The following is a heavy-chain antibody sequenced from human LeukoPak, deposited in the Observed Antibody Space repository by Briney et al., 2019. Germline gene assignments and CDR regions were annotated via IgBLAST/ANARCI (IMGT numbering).Heavy chain of an antibody. CDR1: GGSFSGYY. J-gene: IGHJ4*02. Sequence: LETLSLTCAVYGGSFSGYYWSWIRQPPGKGLEWIGEINHSGSTNYNPSLKSRVTISVDTSKNQFSLKLSSVTAADTAVYYCARGGYYYGSGSYYTDYWGQGTLVTVSS. CDR2: INHSGST. D-gene: IGHD3-10*01. V-gene: IGHV4-34*01. CDR3: ARGGYYYGSGSYYTDY.